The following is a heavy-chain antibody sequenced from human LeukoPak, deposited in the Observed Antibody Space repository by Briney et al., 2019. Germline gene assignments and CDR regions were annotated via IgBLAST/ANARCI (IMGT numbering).Heavy chain of an antibody. CDR2: IYYSGST. CDR3: ARVAGGSGYYRNYYYYYYMDV. V-gene: IGHV4-59*01. Sequence: PSETLSLTCSFSGGSISNYYWSWVRQPPGKGLEWIGYIYYSGSTDYNPSLKSRVTISIDTSKNHFSLRLSSVTAADTAVYYCARVAGGSGYYRNYYYYYYMDVWGKGTTVIVSS. CDR1: GGSISNYY. J-gene: IGHJ6*03. D-gene: IGHD3-3*01.